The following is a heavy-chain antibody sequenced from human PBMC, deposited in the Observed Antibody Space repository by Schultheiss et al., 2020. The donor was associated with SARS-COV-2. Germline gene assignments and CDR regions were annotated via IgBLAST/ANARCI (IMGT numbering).Heavy chain of an antibody. V-gene: IGHV4-61*05. Sequence: SQTLSLTCTVSGGSISSSSYYWSWIRQPPGKGLEWIGYIYYSGSTNYNPSLKSRVTISVDTSKNQFSLKLSSVTAADTAVYYCARGGRVVVIAIRRVGLWFDPWGQGTLVTVSS. CDR2: IYYSGST. J-gene: IGHJ5*02. D-gene: IGHD2-21*01. CDR3: ARGGRVVVIAIRRVGLWFDP. CDR1: GGSISSSSYY.